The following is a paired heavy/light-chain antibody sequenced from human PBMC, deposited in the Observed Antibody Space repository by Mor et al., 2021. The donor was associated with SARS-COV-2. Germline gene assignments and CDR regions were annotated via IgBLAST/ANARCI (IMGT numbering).Light chain of an antibody. J-gene: IGLJ3*02. CDR3: VLYVSSAIPNWV. CDR2: STN. V-gene: IGLV8-61*01. Sequence: QNVVTQEPSFSVSPGGTVTLTCGLTSGSVSSSSYPSWYQQTPGQAPRALIYSTNTRSSGVPDRFSGSILGNKAALTIAGAQADDESTYYCVLYVSSAIPNWVFGGGTKLTVL. CDR1: SGSVSSSSY.
Heavy chain of an antibody. CDR3: ARGPYYFGSSGYSSFY. CDR1: GFTFSSYI. CDR2: ISSSSSYI. J-gene: IGHJ4*02. D-gene: IGHD3-22*01. V-gene: IGHV3-21*01. Sequence: EVQLVESGGGLVKPGGSLRLSCAASGFTFSSYIMNWVRQAPGKGLEWVSSISSSSSYIYYADSVKGRFTISRDNAKNSLSLQMNTLRAEDTAVYYCARGPYYFGSSGYSSFYWGQGVLVTVSS.